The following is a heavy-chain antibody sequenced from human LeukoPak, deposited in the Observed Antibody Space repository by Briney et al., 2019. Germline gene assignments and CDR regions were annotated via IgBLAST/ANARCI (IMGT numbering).Heavy chain of an antibody. CDR3: ARWPIAAAVGFDH. CDR1: GGSISSDY. CDR2: IYYSGST. Sequence: SETLSLTCTVSGGSISSDYWSWIRQPPGKGLEWIGYIYYSGSTDYNPSLKSRVTISVDTSKNQFSLKLSSVTAADTAVYYCARWPIAAAVGFDHWGQGTLVTVSS. D-gene: IGHD6-13*01. V-gene: IGHV4-59*08. J-gene: IGHJ5*02.